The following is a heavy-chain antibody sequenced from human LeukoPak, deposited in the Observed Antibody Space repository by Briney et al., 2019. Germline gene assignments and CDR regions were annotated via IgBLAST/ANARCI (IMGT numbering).Heavy chain of an antibody. CDR1: GFTFSDYY. CDR2: ISSSGSTI. D-gene: IGHD6-19*01. J-gene: IGHJ4*02. CDR3: ARGRQWLVYCFDY. V-gene: IGHV3-11*01. Sequence: GGSLRLSCAASGFTFSDYYMSWIRQAPGKGPEWVSYISSSGSTIYYANSVKGRFTISRDNAKNSLYLQMNSLRAEDTAVYYCARGRQWLVYCFDYWGQGTLVTVSS.